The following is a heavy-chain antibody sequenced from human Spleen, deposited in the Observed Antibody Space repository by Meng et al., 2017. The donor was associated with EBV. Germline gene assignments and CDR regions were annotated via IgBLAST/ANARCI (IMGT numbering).Heavy chain of an antibody. CDR1: GDSINNNNYN. Sequence: QVHLQQWGAGLLXXXXXLXLTXRXSGDSINNNNYNWGWIRQPPGKGLEWIGSIYYTGTTYYNPSLKSRVTISVDTSKNQFSLKLNSVTAADTAVYFCARRAGGGVIVLFDSWGQGNLVTVSS. D-gene: IGHD3-16*02. CDR2: IYYTGTT. J-gene: IGHJ4*02. CDR3: ARRAGGGVIVLFDS. V-gene: IGHV4-39*01.